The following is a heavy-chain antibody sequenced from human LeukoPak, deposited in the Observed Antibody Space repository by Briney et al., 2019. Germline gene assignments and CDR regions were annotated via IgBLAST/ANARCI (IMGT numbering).Heavy chain of an antibody. CDR1: GGTFSSYA. CDR2: IIPIFGTA. Sequence: GSSVKVSCKASGGTFSSYAISWVRQAPGQGLEWMGGIIPIFGTANYAQKFQGRVTITADKSTSTAYMELSSLRSEDTAVYYCARDRWIQLWAYDAFDIWGQGTMVTVSS. J-gene: IGHJ3*02. CDR3: ARDRWIQLWAYDAFDI. V-gene: IGHV1-69*06. D-gene: IGHD5-18*01.